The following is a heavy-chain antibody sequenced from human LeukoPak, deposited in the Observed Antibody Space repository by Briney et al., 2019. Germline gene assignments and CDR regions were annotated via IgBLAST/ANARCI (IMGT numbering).Heavy chain of an antibody. V-gene: IGHV3-30*18. CDR1: GFTFNSYG. J-gene: IGHJ3*02. Sequence: GGSLRLSCAASGFTFNSYGMHWVRQAPGKGLEWVAVISYDGSNKHYADSVKGRFSISRDNSKNTLYLQMNTLRAEDTAVYYCAKDYGSGSYFHDAFDIWGQGTMVTVSS. CDR2: ISYDGSNK. CDR3: AKDYGSGSYFHDAFDI. D-gene: IGHD3-10*01.